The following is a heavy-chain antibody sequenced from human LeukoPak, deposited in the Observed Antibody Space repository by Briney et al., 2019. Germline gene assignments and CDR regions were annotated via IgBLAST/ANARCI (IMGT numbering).Heavy chain of an antibody. V-gene: IGHV3-11*04. J-gene: IGHJ4*02. CDR2: ISSSGSTT. D-gene: IGHD5-24*01. CDR3: ARGRDGYNLDY. Sequence: GGSLRLSCAASGFTFSDYYMSWIRQAPGKGLEWVSYISSSGSTTYYADSVKGRFTISRDNSKNTLYLQMNSLRAEDTAVYYCARGRDGYNLDYWGQGTLVTVSS. CDR1: GFTFSDYY.